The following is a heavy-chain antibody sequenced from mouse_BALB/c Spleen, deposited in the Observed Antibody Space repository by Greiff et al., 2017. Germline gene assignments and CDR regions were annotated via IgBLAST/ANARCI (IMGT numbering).Heavy chain of an antibody. CDR3: ARGGGNYRFAY. Sequence: QVQLKQSGAELMKPGASVKISCKATGYTFSSYWIEWVKQRPGHGLEWIGEILPGSGSTNYNEKFKGKATFTADTSSNTAYMQLSSLTSEDSAVYYCARGGGNYRFAYWGQGTLVTVSA. J-gene: IGHJ3*01. CDR1: GYTFSSYW. D-gene: IGHD2-1*01. V-gene: IGHV1-9*01. CDR2: ILPGSGST.